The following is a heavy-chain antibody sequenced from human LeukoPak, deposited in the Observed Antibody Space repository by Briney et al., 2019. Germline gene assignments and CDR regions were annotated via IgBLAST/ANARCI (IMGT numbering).Heavy chain of an antibody. V-gene: IGHV4-59*01. CDR1: GASISRYY. Sequence: PSETLSLTCTVSGASISRYYWGWIRQSPGKGLEWIGYIYYSGSTNYSPSVKSRVAMSLDTSKSQFSLSLRSVTAADTALYYCAGGGYCSSSNCFAPLFDWWGQGTLVTVSS. CDR3: AGGGYCSSSNCFAPLFDW. CDR2: IYYSGST. J-gene: IGHJ4*02. D-gene: IGHD2-2*01.